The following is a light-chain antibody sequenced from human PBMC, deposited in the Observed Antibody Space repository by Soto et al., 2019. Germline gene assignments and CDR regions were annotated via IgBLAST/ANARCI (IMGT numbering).Light chain of an antibody. CDR1: NSNIGTNH. CDR3: GTWDSSLSVGYV. CDR2: DNN. V-gene: IGLV1-51*01. J-gene: IGLJ1*01. Sequence: QSVLTQPPSVSAASRQKVTISCSGSNSNIGTNHVSWYQQLPGTAPKLLIYDNNNRPSGIPDRFSGSRSGTSATLDITGLQTGDEAEYYCGTWDSSLSVGYVFGTGTKLTVL.